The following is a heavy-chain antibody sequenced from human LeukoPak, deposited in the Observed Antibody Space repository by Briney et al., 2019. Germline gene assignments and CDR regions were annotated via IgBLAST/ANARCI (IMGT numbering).Heavy chain of an antibody. J-gene: IGHJ4*02. CDR2: IYYSGST. V-gene: IGHV4-59*01. D-gene: IGHD3-3*01. CDR3: ARVTSKGGVVIFDY. CDR1: GGSIRSYY. Sequence: SETLSLTCTVSGGSIRSYYWSWIRQPPGKGLEWIGYIYYSGSTNYNPSLKSRVTISVDTSKNQFSLKLSSVTATDTAVYYCARVTSKGGVVIFDYWGQGTLVTVSS.